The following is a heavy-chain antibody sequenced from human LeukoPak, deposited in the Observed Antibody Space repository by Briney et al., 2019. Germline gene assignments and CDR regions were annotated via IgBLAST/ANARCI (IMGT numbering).Heavy chain of an antibody. CDR2: IYTSGST. CDR1: GGSISSGSYY. CDR3: ARGMGWYPDY. V-gene: IGHV4-61*02. D-gene: IGHD6-19*01. Sequence: SQTLSLTCTVSGGSISSGSYYWSWIRQPAGKGLEWIGRIYTSGSTNYNPSLKSRVTISVDTSKNQFSLKLSSVTAADTAVYYCARGMGWYPDYWGQGTLVTVSS. J-gene: IGHJ4*02.